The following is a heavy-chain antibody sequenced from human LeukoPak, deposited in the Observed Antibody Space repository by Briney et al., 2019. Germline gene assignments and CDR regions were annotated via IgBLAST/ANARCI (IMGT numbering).Heavy chain of an antibody. CDR2: INHSGST. D-gene: IGHD6-13*01. CDR1: GGSFSGYY. Sequence: PSETLSLTCAVYGGSFSGYYWSWIRQPPGKGLEWIGEINHSGSTNYNPSLKSRVTISVDTSKNQFSLKLTSMTAADTAVYYCGRETIAATGTSVFFDYWGQGTLVTVSS. CDR3: GRETIAATGTSVFFDY. V-gene: IGHV4-34*01. J-gene: IGHJ4*02.